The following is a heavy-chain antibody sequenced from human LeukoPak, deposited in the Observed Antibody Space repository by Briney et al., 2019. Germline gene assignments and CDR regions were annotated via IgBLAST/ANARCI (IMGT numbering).Heavy chain of an antibody. CDR1: GFTFSSYG. Sequence: PGRSLRLSCAASGFTFSSYGMHWVRQAPGQGLEWVAGTSYDGINKYYADSVKGRFTISRDNSKNTLYLQMNSLRAEDTDVYYCAMGTYFYGVDVGGQGTTVTVSS. CDR3: AMGTYFYGVDV. V-gene: IGHV3-30*03. D-gene: IGHD7-27*01. CDR2: TSYDGINK. J-gene: IGHJ6*02.